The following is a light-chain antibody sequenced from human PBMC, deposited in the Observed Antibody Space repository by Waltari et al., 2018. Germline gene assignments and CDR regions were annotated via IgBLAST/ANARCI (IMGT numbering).Light chain of an antibody. V-gene: IGLV2-14*01. CDR3: SSYTSSSTWV. J-gene: IGLJ3*02. CDR2: EVS. Sequence: SALTQPASVSGSPGQSITLSCTGTSSAVGGYNYVSWYQQPPGKAPKLMIYEVSNRPSWVSNRFSGSKSGNTASLTISGLQAEDEADYYCSSYTSSSTWVFGGGTKLTVL. CDR1: SSAVGGYNY.